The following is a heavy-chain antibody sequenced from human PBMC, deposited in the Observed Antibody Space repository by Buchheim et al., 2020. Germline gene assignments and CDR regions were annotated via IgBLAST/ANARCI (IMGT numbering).Heavy chain of an antibody. CDR3: ARAGYYYDSSGYRPYYYYGMDV. J-gene: IGHJ6*02. V-gene: IGHV3-21*01. CDR1: GFTFSSYS. D-gene: IGHD3-22*01. CDR2: ISSSSSYI. Sequence: EVQLVESGGGLVKPGGSLRLSCAASGFTFSSYSMNWVRQAPGKGLEWVSSISSSSSYIYYADSVKGRFTISRDNAKNSLYLQMNSLRAEDTAVYYCARAGYYYDSSGYRPYYYYGMDVWGQGTT.